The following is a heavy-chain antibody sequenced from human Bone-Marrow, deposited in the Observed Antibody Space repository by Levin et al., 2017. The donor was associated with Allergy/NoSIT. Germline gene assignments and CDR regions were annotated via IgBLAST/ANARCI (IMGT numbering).Heavy chain of an antibody. Sequence: GESLKISCAASGFTFDDYGMSWVRQAPGKGLEWVSTISSNGGSTGYAGFVKGRFTVSRDNAKNSLYLQINSLRVEDTALYRRARHRSTMNIHAGCQVWGQGTMVTVSS. J-gene: IGHJ3*01. V-gene: IGHV3-20*01. CDR2: ISSNGGST. CDR1: GFTFDDYG. D-gene: IGHD2/OR15-2a*01. CDR3: ARHRSTMNIHAGCQV.